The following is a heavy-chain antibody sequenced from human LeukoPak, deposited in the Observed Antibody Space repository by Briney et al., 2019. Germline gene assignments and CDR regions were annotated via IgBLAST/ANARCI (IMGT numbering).Heavy chain of an antibody. Sequence: GRSLRLSCAASGFTFSSYGMHWVRQAPGKGLEWVAVIWYDGSNKYYADSVKGRFTTSRDNSKNTLSPQMNTLTAEDTAVYYCAKDTAMVTYRGYYYYGMDVWGKGTTVTVSS. D-gene: IGHD5-18*01. V-gene: IGHV3-33*06. CDR3: AKDTAMVTYRGYYYYGMDV. J-gene: IGHJ6*04. CDR2: IWYDGSNK. CDR1: GFTFSSYG.